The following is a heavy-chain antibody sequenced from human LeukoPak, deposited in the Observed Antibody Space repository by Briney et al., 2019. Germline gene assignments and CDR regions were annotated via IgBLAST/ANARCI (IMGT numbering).Heavy chain of an antibody. CDR2: VYPGDSDT. CDR3: ARRRDRGRYFDL. D-gene: IGHD6-25*01. V-gene: IGHV5-51*01. J-gene: IGHJ2*01. CDR1: GYGCTGGW. Sequence: GESLKISWEGCGYGCTGGWVGWVRQMPGKCLEWMGIVYPGDSDTRYSPSFQGQVTISADKSITTAYLQWSSLKASDSAIYYCARRRDRGRYFDLWGRGTLVTVSS.